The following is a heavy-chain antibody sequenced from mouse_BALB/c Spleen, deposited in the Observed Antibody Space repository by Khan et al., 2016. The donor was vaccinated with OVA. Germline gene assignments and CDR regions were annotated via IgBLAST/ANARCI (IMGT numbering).Heavy chain of an antibody. V-gene: IGHV1S81*02. J-gene: IGHJ3*01. Sequence: VQLVESGTELVKPGASVTLSCKTSGYAFTSYWMHWVKQRPGQGLEWIGEINPSDGRTYCNEKFKSKATLTVDKSSTTAYMQLSSLTSEDSAVYYCARGGYGSLAYWGQGTLVTVSA. CDR2: INPSDGRT. CDR3: ARGGYGSLAY. D-gene: IGHD2-10*02. CDR1: GYAFTSYW.